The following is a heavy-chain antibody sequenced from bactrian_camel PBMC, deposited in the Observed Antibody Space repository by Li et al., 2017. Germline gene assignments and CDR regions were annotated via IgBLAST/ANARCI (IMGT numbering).Heavy chain of an antibody. CDR2: IDSDGST. J-gene: IGHJ6*01. D-gene: IGHD5*01. Sequence: VQLVESGGGTVQTGGSLRLSCTASGYAFYSRRCMGWFRQAAGKDREGVAAIDSDGSTSYADSVKGRFTASRDNAQNTVYLQMNSLKPDDTAVYYCAADWDPRWVGSESTDFGFWGQGTQVTVS. V-gene: IGHV3S53*01. CDR1: GYAFYSRRC. CDR3: AADWDPRWVGSESTDFGF.